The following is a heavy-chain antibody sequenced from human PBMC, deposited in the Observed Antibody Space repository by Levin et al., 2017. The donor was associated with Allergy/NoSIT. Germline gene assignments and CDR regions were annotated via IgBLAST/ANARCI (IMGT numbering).Heavy chain of an antibody. V-gene: IGHV3-23*01. J-gene: IGHJ4*02. CDR1: GFTFSNYP. Sequence: GGSLRLSCTASGFTFSNYPMSWVRQTPGKGLEWISAIGARSGTTYYTDSVKGRFTISKDYSNNILYLQMNSLRAEETAVYCSASQLLAAGREYDYWGQGARVTDSS. CDR3: ASQLLAAGREYDY. CDR2: IGARSGTT. D-gene: IGHD6-13*01.